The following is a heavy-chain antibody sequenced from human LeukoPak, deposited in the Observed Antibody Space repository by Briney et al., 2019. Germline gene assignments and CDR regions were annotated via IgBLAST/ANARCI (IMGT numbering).Heavy chain of an antibody. Sequence: PGGSLRLSCAASGFTFSSYAMSWVRQAPGKGLEWVSAISGSGGSTYYADSVKGRFTISRDNSKNTLYLQMNSLRAEDTAVYYCAGAYCGGDCYSFDYWGQGTLVTVSS. CDR2: ISGSGGST. V-gene: IGHV3-23*01. CDR1: GFTFSSYA. CDR3: AGAYCGGDCYSFDY. D-gene: IGHD2-21*02. J-gene: IGHJ4*02.